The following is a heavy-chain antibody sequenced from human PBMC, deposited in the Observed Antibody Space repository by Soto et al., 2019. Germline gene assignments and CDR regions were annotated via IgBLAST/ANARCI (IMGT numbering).Heavy chain of an antibody. D-gene: IGHD1-7*01. V-gene: IGHV3-23*01. CDR3: AKDQGRTRIPYYYYAVDL. Sequence: EVQLLESGGGLVQPGGSLRLSCAASGFTFTNYAMNWVRQAPGRGLEWVSAVSGSGSATYYADSVKGRFTISRDNSNNTLYRQMNSLRAEDTAIYYCAKDQGRTRIPYYYYAVDLWGQGTTVSVSS. J-gene: IGHJ6*02. CDR2: VSGSGSAT. CDR1: GFTFTNYA.